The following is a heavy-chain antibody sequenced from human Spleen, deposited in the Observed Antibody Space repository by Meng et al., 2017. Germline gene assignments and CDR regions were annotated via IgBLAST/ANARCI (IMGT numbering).Heavy chain of an antibody. Sequence: GESLKISCAVSGVTFSGSDIHWVRQASGKGLEGVGRISSKVNSFATAYPASLKGRFTISRDDSKNTAYLQMNSLITEDATLYYCTMYTSGHIWGQGTMVTVSS. V-gene: IGHV3-73*01. CDR3: TMYTSGHI. J-gene: IGHJ3*02. CDR1: GVTFSGSD. D-gene: IGHD6-19*01. CDR2: ISSKVNSFAT.